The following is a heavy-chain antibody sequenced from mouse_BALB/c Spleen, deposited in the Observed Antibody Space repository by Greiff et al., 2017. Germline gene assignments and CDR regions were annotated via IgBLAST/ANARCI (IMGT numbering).Heavy chain of an antibody. CDR3: AREDDY. CDR1: GYTFTSYT. V-gene: IGHV1-4*01. CDR2: INPSTGYT. Sequence: VKVVESGAELARPGASVKMSCKASGYTFTSYTMHWVKQRPGQGLEWIGYINPSTGYTEYNQKFKDKATLTADKSSSTAYMQLSSLTSEDSAVYYCAREDDYWGQGTTLTVSS. J-gene: IGHJ2*01.